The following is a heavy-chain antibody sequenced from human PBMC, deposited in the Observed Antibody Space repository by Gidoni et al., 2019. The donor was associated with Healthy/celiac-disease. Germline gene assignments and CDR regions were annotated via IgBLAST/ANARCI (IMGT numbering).Heavy chain of an antibody. CDR2: ISAYNGNT. V-gene: IGHV1-18*01. D-gene: IGHD6-19*01. J-gene: IGHJ4*02. CDR3: AVAVAGIGRLDFEY. CDR1: GYTFTSYG. Sequence: QVQLVQSGAEVKKPGASVKVSCKASGYTFTSYGISWVRQAPGQGLEGMGWISAYNGNTNYAQKLQGRVTMTTDTSTSTAYMELRSLRSDDTAVYYCAVAVAGIGRLDFEYWGQGTLVTVSS.